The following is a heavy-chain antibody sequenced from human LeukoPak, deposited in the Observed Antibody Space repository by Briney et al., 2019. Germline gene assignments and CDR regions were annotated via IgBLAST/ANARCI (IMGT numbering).Heavy chain of an antibody. D-gene: IGHD3-16*01. J-gene: IGHJ3*02. CDR1: GFTVSNNY. CDR2: IYSGGST. CDR3: ARDAWAREEAFDI. V-gene: IGHV3-53*01. Sequence: GGSLRLSCAASGFTVSNNYMSWVRQAPGKGLEWVSVIYSGGSTYYADSVKGRFTISRDNSKNTLYLQMDSLRAEDTAVYYCARDAWAREEAFDIWGQGTMVTVSS.